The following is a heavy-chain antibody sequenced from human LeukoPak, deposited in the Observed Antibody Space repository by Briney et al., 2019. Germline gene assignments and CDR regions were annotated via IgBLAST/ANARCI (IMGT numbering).Heavy chain of an antibody. D-gene: IGHD2-8*01. CDR3: ARMGYCTRATCGGAFDF. Sequence: PGASVKVSCKASGYTFTSYAMNWVRQAPGQGLEWMGWINTNTENPAYAQGFTGRFVFSVDISVSTAYLRINSLKAEDTAVYYCARMGYCTRATCGGAFDFWGQGTLVTVSS. CDR2: INTNTENP. CDR1: GYTFTSYA. J-gene: IGHJ4*02. V-gene: IGHV7-4-1*02.